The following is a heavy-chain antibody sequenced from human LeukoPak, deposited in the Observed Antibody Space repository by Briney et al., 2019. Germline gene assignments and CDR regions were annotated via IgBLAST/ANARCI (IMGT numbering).Heavy chain of an antibody. CDR1: GGSISSYY. D-gene: IGHD5-18*01. Sequence: SETLSLTCTVSGGSISSYYWSWIRQPPGKGLEWIGYIYYSGSTNYNPSLKSGVTISIDTSKNQFSLKLSSVTAADTAVYYCARGYSRTYFDYWGQGTLVTVSS. CDR2: IYYSGST. CDR3: ARGYSRTYFDY. V-gene: IGHV4-59*08. J-gene: IGHJ4*02.